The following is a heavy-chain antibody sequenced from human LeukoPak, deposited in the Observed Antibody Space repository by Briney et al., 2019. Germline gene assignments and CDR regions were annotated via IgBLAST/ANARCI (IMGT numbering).Heavy chain of an antibody. CDR3: AKLGGQELHNYYVAV. CDR1: GFTFSSYA. V-gene: IGHV3-23*01. Sequence: PGGPLRLSCAASGFTFSSYAMSWVRQAPGKGLEWVSGIIDSGESTYYANFAKGRFTISRDNSNNTLYLQMNSLRAEDTAVYHCAKLGGQELHNYYVAVCGKGTTVAVSS. D-gene: IGHD3-16*01. J-gene: IGHJ6*03. CDR2: IIDSGEST.